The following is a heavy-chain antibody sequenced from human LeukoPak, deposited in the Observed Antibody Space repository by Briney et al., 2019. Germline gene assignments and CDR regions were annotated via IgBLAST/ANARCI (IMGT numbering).Heavy chain of an antibody. D-gene: IGHD5-24*01. CDR3: ASVSVWELATHPGGSFDY. J-gene: IGHJ4*02. CDR1: GGLISRIEYY. V-gene: IGHV4-30-4*01. CDR2: IYHTGTT. Sequence: SQTLSLTCTFSGGLISRIEYYWSWIRQSPVKGLEWLGHIYHTGTTLYSPHLNNRLTVSVDSSRNQFSLTLNSVTAADTAVYYCASVSVWELATHPGGSFDYWGRGILVTVSS.